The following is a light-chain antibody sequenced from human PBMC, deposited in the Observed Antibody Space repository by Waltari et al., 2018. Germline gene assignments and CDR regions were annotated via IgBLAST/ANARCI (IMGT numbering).Light chain of an antibody. V-gene: IGKV3-20*01. CDR1: QSISKY. J-gene: IGKJ1*01. CDR2: HAS. CDR3: QKYESLPAT. Sequence: EIVLTQSPGTLSLSPGERATISCRASQSISKYLAWYQQKPGQAPRLLIFHASTRATGIPDRFSGSGSGTDFSLIISRLDPEDFVVYYCQKYESLPATFGQGTKVEIK.